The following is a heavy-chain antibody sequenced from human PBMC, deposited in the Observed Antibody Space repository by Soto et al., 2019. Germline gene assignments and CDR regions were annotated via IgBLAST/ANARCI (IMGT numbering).Heavy chain of an antibody. CDR2: TYYRSKWYN. CDR1: GDSVSSNSAA. V-gene: IGHV6-1*01. CDR3: ARLRVYYYHSGMDV. J-gene: IGHJ6*01. Sequence: SQTLALTCAISGDSVSSNSAAWNWIRQSPSRGLEWLGRTYYRSKWYNDYAVSVKSRITIXXDXXXXXFSLQXXSVXPEDTAVYYCARLRVYYYHSGMDVFAKGPRSAS.